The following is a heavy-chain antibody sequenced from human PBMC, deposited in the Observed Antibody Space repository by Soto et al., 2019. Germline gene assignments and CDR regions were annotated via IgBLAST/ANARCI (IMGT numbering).Heavy chain of an antibody. CDR2: ISPESDKA. Sequence: VQLVQSGAEVKKPGASVRVSCKASGYTFTSFGLSWVRQAPGQGPEWMGWISPESDKATYAHKFQGRITMTTDTSTTTAYMDLRSLRSDDTAVYYCTSDVFFISPSTVTTDAYWGQGTLVSVS. J-gene: IGHJ4*02. CDR3: TSDVFFISPSTVTTDAY. CDR1: GYTFTSFG. D-gene: IGHD4-17*01. V-gene: IGHV1-18*01.